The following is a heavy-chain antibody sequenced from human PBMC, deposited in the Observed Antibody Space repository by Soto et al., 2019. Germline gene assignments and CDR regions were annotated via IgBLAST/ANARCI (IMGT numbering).Heavy chain of an antibody. CDR2: IIPIFGTA. Sequence: GASVKVSCKASGGTFSSYAISWVRQAPGQGLEWMGGIIPIFGTANYAQKFQGRVTITADESTSTAYMELSSLRSEDTAVYYCAREAAVAGTGPPGYYYYGMDVWGQGTTVTVSS. D-gene: IGHD6-19*01. V-gene: IGHV1-69*13. J-gene: IGHJ6*02. CDR3: AREAAVAGTGPPGYYYYGMDV. CDR1: GGTFSSYA.